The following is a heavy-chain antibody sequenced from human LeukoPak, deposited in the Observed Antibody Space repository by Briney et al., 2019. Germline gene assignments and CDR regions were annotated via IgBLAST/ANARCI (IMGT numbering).Heavy chain of an antibody. V-gene: IGHV1-69*04. D-gene: IGHD2-15*01. CDR2: IIPIFGIA. CDR1: GGTFSSYA. Sequence: GASVTVSCKASGGTFSSYAISWVRQAPGQGLEWMGRIIPIFGIANYAQKFQGRVTITADKSTSTAYMELSSLRSEDTAVYYCARAMTATYCSGGSCLSYWGQGTLVTVSS. J-gene: IGHJ4*02. CDR3: ARAMTATYCSGGSCLSY.